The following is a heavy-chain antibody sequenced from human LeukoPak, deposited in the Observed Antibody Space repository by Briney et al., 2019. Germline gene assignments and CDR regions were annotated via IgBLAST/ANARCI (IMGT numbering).Heavy chain of an antibody. CDR1: GGSISSYY. V-gene: IGHV4-59*08. CDR3: ARHPPQVTRWLPSGYFDY. CDR2: IYYSGST. Sequence: SETLSLTCTVSGGSISSYYWSWIRQPPGEGLEWIGYIYYSGSTNYNPSLKSRVTISVDTSKNQFSLKLSSVTAADTAVYYCARHPPQVTRWLPSGYFDYWGQGTLVTVSS. D-gene: IGHD4-11*01. J-gene: IGHJ4*02.